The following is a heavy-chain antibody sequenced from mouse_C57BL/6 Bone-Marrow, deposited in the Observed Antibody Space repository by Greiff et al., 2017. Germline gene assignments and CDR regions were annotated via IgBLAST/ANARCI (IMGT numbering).Heavy chain of an antibody. CDR3: DKHGCAF. CDR1: GFSFNTYA. Sequence: EVKLMESGGGLVQPKGSLKLSCAASGFSFNTYAMNWVRQAPGKGLEWVARIRSKSNDYATYYAYSVKDRFTISRDDSESVPYLQMNNLKTEDTAMYYCDKHGCAFWGRGTLVTVSA. J-gene: IGHJ3*01. CDR2: IRSKSNDYAT. V-gene: IGHV10-1*01.